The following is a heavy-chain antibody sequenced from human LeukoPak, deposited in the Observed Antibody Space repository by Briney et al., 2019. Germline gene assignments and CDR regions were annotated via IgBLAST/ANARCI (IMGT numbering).Heavy chain of an antibody. J-gene: IGHJ6*03. CDR3: AKEAVAGPSWYYYYMDV. D-gene: IGHD6-19*01. CDR2: IYHSGST. Sequence: SETQTLTCAVSGYSISSGYDWGWIRQPPGKGLEWIGSIYHSGSTYYNPSLKSRVTISVATSKNQFSLKLSSVTAADTAVYYCAKEAVAGPSWYYYYMDVWGKGTTVTVSS. CDR1: GYSISSGYD. V-gene: IGHV4-38-2*02.